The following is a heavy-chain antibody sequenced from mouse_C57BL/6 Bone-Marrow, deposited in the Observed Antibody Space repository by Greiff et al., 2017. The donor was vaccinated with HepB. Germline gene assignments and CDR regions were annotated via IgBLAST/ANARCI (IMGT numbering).Heavy chain of an antibody. D-gene: IGHD2-3*01. CDR3: VRDLPPDGYYPYYAMDY. CDR2: IRSKSSNYAT. J-gene: IGHJ4*01. Sequence: EVKLMESGGGLVQPKGSLKLSCAASGFTFNTYAMHWVRQAPGKGLEWVARIRSKSSNYATYYADSVKDRFTISRDDSQSMLYLQMNNLKTEDTAMYYGVRDLPPDGYYPYYAMDYWGQGTSVTVSS. V-gene: IGHV10-3*01. CDR1: GFTFNTYA.